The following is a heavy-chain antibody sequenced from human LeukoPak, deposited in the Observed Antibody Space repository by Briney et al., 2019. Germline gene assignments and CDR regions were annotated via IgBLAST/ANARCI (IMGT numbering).Heavy chain of an antibody. V-gene: IGHV4-34*01. CDR1: GGSFSGYY. D-gene: IGHD2-2*01. Sequence: PSETLSLTCAVYGGSFSGYYWSWIRQPPGKGLEWIGEINHSGSTNYNPSLKSRVTISVDTSKNQFSLKLSSVTAADTAVYYCARTRGAAAIYYYMDVWGKGTTVTVSS. J-gene: IGHJ6*03. CDR3: ARTRGAAAIYYYMDV. CDR2: INHSGST.